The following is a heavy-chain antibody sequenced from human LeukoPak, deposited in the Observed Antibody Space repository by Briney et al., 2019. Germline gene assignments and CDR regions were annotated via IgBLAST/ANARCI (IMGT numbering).Heavy chain of an antibody. D-gene: IGHD1-1*01. CDR2: TYYRSKWSN. CDR1: GDSVSNNNAA. Sequence: SQTLSLTCAISGDSVSNNNAAWSWIRQSPSRGLEWLGRTYYRSKWSNDYAVSVKSRITINPDTSKNQFSLQLNSVTPEDTAVYYCARNSGTTLSRALGIWGQGTMVTVSS. CDR3: ARNSGTTLSRALGI. V-gene: IGHV6-1*01. J-gene: IGHJ3*02.